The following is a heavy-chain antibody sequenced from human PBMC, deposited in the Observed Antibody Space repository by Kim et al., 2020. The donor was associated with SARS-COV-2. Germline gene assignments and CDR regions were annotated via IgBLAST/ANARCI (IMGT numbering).Heavy chain of an antibody. CDR3: ARYGVGSYGGNYRDTFDL. CDR2: ISSNNNYI. CDR1: GFSFDSYS. Sequence: GGSLRLSCAAYGFSFDSYSMNWVRQAPGKGLEWVASISSNNNYIHYADSVKGRYIVSRDNVGNSLFLQMNSLKAEDTGLYYSARYGVGSYGGNYRDTFDLGGVGAMVTVSS. D-gene: IGHD3-16*01. V-gene: IGHV3-21*01. J-gene: IGHJ3*01.